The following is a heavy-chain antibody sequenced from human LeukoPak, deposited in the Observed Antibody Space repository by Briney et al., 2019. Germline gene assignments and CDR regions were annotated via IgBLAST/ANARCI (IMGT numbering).Heavy chain of an antibody. CDR1: GYTFTSYG. V-gene: IGHV1-18*01. CDR2: ISAYNGNT. CDR3: AREGYCTNGVCYSDY. J-gene: IGHJ4*02. D-gene: IGHD2-8*01. Sequence: ASVKVSCKASGYTFTSYGISLVRQAPGQGLEWMGWISAYNGNTNYAQKLQGRVTMTTDTSTSTAYMEMRSLRSDDTAVYYCAREGYCTNGVCYSDYWGQGTLVTVSS.